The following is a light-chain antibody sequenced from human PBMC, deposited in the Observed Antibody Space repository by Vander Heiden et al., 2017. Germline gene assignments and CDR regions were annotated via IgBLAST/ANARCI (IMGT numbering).Light chain of an antibody. CDR1: QSLLHNNGYNY. V-gene: IGKV2-28*01. Sequence: DIVMTQSPLSLPVTPGEPASISCRSSQSLLHNNGYNYLDWYLQKPGQSPQLLIYLGSNRASGVPDRFSGSGSGTDFTLKISRVEAEDVGVYYCMQALQTPLTFDQGTKLEIK. J-gene: IGKJ2*01. CDR3: MQALQTPLT. CDR2: LGS.